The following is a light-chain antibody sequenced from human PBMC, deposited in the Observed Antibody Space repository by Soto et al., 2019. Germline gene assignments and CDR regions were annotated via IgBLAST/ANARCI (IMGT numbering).Light chain of an antibody. Sequence: QSVLTQPRSVSGSPGQSVTISCTGTSSDVGGYNYVSWYQQHPGKAPKVMIYDVSERPSGVPDRFSGSKSGNTASLTISGLQAEDEDDYYSCSYAGSGTYVFGSGTKLTVL. CDR3: CSYAGSGTYV. V-gene: IGLV2-11*01. CDR2: DVS. CDR1: SSDVGGYNY. J-gene: IGLJ1*01.